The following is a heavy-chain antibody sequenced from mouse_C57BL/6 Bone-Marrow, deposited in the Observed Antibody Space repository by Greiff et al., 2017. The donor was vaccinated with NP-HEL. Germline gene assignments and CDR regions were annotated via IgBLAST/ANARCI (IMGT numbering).Heavy chain of an antibody. D-gene: IGHD1-1*02. J-gene: IGHJ2*01. CDR1: GYTFTSYW. Sequence: QVQLQQPGAELVKPGASVKMSCKASGYTFTSYWITWVKQRPGQGPEWIGDIYPGSGSTNYNEKFKSKATLTVDTSSSTAYMQLSSLTSEDSAVYYCAREEYRLWPRGYFDYWGQGTTLTVSA. V-gene: IGHV1-55*01. CDR2: IYPGSGST. CDR3: AREEYRLWPRGYFDY.